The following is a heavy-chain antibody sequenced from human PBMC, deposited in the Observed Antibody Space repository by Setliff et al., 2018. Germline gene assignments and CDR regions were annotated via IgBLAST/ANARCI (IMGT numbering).Heavy chain of an antibody. V-gene: IGHV3-7*03. CDR2: INQDGTGK. J-gene: IGHJ5*02. Sequence: GGSLRLSCAASGFSFSSFWMAWVRQSPGRGLEWVANINQDGTGKYYVDSVKGRFTIFRDNSKNTVYLQMNSLRPEDTASYFCSRDPNGDYVGAFDPWGQGILVTVSS. D-gene: IGHD4-17*01. CDR1: GFSFSSFW. CDR3: SRDPNGDYVGAFDP.